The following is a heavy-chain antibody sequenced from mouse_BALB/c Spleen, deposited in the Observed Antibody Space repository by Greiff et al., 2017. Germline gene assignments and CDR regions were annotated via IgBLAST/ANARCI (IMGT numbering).Heavy chain of an antibody. CDR3: AQLTGTGWFAY. V-gene: IGHV5-12-2*01. D-gene: IGHD4-1*01. CDR2: ISNGGGST. CDR1: GFTFSSYT. J-gene: IGHJ3*01. Sequence: EVMLVESGGGLVQPGGSLKLSCAASGFTFSSYTMSWVRQTPEKRLEWVAYISNGGGSTYYPDTVKGRFTISRDNAKNTLYLQMSSLKSEDTAMYYCAQLTGTGWFAYWGQGTLVTVSA.